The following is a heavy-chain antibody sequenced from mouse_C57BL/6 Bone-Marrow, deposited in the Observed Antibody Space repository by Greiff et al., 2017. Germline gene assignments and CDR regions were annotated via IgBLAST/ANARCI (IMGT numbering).Heavy chain of an antibody. J-gene: IGHJ4*01. Sequence: QVQLQQSGAELVRPGPSVKVSCKASGYAFTNYLIEWVKQRPGQGLEWIGVINPGSGGTNYNEKFKGKATLTADKSSSTAYMQLSSLTSEDSAVYFCARRLDITTVGLYYYAMDYWGQGTSVTVSS. CDR1: GYAFTNYL. CDR3: ARRLDITTVGLYYYAMDY. V-gene: IGHV1-54*01. CDR2: INPGSGGT. D-gene: IGHD1-1*01.